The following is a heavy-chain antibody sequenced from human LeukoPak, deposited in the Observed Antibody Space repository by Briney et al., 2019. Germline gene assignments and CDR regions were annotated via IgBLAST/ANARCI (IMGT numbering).Heavy chain of an antibody. CDR1: GYSISSGYY. D-gene: IGHD4-17*01. CDR3: ARQLFLRYTVTTLDY. J-gene: IGHJ4*02. Sequence: PSETLSLTCTVSGYSISSGYYWGWIRQPPGKGLEWIGSIYHTGNTYYNPSLKSRVTISVDTSKNQFSLKLSSVTAADTAVYYCARQLFLRYTVTTLDYWGQGTLVTVSS. V-gene: IGHV4-38-2*02. CDR2: IYHTGNT.